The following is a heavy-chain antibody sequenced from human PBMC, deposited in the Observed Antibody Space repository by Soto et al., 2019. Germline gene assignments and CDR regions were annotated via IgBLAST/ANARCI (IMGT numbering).Heavy chain of an antibody. CDR1: GFTFSTYA. Sequence: GGSLRLSCAASGFTFSTYAMTWVRQAPGKGLEWVSGISGSGGSTYYADSVKGRFTISRDNSKNTLYLQMNSLRAEDTAVYYCAKDLENPMTPRYCDYWGQGTLVTSPQ. V-gene: IGHV3-23*01. CDR2: ISGSGGST. CDR3: AKDLENPMTPRYCDY. J-gene: IGHJ4*02.